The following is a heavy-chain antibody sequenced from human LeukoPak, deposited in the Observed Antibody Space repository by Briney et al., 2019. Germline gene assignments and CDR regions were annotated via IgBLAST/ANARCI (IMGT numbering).Heavy chain of an antibody. J-gene: IGHJ3*02. CDR3: ARDLGMRWDAFDM. D-gene: IGHD7-27*01. CDR1: GFTFSSYS. V-gene: IGHV3-48*02. CDR2: ISTSSSSI. Sequence: GSLRLSCAASGFTFSSYSMNWVRQAPGEGLEWVSYISTSSSSIYYADSVKGRFTISRDNAKNSLFLQMNSRRDEDTAVFYCARDLGMRWDAFDMWGQGTMVTVSS.